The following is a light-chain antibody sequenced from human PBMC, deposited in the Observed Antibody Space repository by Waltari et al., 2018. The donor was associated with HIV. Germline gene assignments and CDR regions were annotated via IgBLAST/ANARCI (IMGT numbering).Light chain of an antibody. Sequence: DIQMTQSPSTLSASVGDRVTITCRASQSISDWLAWYQQKPGQAPKLLIFKATTLQSGVPSRFSGSGSGTDFTLTISSLQPEDFATYYCQQSYSTPSRFGQGTKLEIK. V-gene: IGKV1-5*03. CDR2: KAT. CDR3: QQSYSTPSR. J-gene: IGKJ2*03. CDR1: QSISDW.